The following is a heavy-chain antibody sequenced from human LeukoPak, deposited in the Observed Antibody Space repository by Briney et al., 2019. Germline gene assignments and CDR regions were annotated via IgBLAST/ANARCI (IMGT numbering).Heavy chain of an antibody. D-gene: IGHD6-25*01. CDR2: IYYRGTT. CDR3: SRQGARTAADTRYFLH. CDR1: GGSISSNSYY. Sequence: SETLSLTCTVSGGSISSNSYYWGWIRQPPRNGLEWWGSIYYRGTTYYCPALKSRVTISIDTSKNQFSLKLNSGTAPDTAVYYCSRQGARTAADTRYFLHWGQGTLVTVSS. J-gene: IGHJ1*01. V-gene: IGHV4-39*01.